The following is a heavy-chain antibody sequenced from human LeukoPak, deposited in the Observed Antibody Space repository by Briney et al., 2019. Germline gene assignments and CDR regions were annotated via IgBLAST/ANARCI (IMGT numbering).Heavy chain of an antibody. J-gene: IGHJ4*02. V-gene: IGHV3-15*01. CDR3: TTYVGATAY. D-gene: IGHD1-26*01. CDR2: IKTKTEDGAT. Sequence: GSLRLSCAASGFTFSNARMNWVRQAPGKGLEWVCRIKTKTEDGATDYSAPVKARFTISRDDSKTTLYLQMNGLKTEDTAIYYCTTYVGATAYWGQGTLVTVSS. CDR1: GFTFSNAR.